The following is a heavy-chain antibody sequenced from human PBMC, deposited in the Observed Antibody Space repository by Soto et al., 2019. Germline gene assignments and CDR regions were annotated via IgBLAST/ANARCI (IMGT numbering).Heavy chain of an antibody. Sequence: QTGGSLRLSCAASGFTFSSYAMSWVRQAPGKGLEWVSAISGSGGSTYYADSVKGRFTISRDNSKNTLYLQMNSLRAEDTAVYYCAKDGLENYDFWSGLKTSGTYYYGMDVWGQGTTVTVSS. CDR3: AKDGLENYDFWSGLKTSGTYYYGMDV. V-gene: IGHV3-23*01. J-gene: IGHJ6*02. CDR2: ISGSGGST. D-gene: IGHD3-3*01. CDR1: GFTFSSYA.